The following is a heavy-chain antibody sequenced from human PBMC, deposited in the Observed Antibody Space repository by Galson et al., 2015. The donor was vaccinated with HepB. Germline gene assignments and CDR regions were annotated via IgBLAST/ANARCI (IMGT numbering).Heavy chain of an antibody. V-gene: IGHV1-2*04. J-gene: IGHJ6*02. CDR3: ARDLREYTSAHYYYYVMDV. CDR2: INPGNGGT. D-gene: IGHD5-12*01. CDR1: GYAFTDYY. Sequence: SVKVSCKASGYAFTDYYIYWLRKAPGQGLEWMGWINPGNGGTTYAQTFKASVTMTRDTSISTAYLEVHRLTSDDTAIYFCARDLREYTSAHYYYYVMDVWGQGTTITVS.